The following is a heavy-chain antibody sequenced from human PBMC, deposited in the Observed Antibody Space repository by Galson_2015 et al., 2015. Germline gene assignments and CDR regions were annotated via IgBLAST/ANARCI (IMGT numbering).Heavy chain of an antibody. CDR1: GFTFSSYS. D-gene: IGHD3-9*01. CDR2: IKQDGSEK. V-gene: IGHV3-7*03. Sequence: SLRLSCAASGFTFSSYSMNWVRQAPGKGLEWVANIKQDGSEKYYVDSVKGRFTISRDNAKNSLYLQMNSLRAEDTAVYYCARDRRYFDWLPAYGMDVWGQGTTVTVSS. CDR3: ARDRRYFDWLPAYGMDV. J-gene: IGHJ6*02.